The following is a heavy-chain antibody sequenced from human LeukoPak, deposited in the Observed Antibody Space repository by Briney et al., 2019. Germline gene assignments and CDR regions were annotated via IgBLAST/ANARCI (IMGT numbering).Heavy chain of an antibody. V-gene: IGHV5-51*01. CDR1: GYSITTYW. CDR2: IYPGDFDT. Sequence: GESLLISCKVSGYSITTYWIVWVRQMPGKGLEWMGIIYPGDFDTRYSPPFQGQVTISADKSISTAYLQWSGLKASDTATYYCARHNGKATYRSSWYGNGMDVWGPGTTYTVSS. D-gene: IGHD6-13*01. CDR3: ARHNGKATYRSSWYGNGMDV. J-gene: IGHJ6*02.